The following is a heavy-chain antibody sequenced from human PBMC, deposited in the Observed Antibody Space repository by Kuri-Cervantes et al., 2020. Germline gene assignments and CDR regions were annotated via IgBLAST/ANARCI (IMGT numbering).Heavy chain of an antibody. CDR1: GFTFSSYD. D-gene: IGHD6-19*01. Sequence: GESLKISCAASGFTFSSYDMHWVRQATGKGLEWVSAIGTAGDTYYPGSVKGRFTISRDNSKNTLYLQMNSLRAEDTAVYYCAKEAMKAVTGTFYFDYWGQGTLVTVSS. V-gene: IGHV3-13*01. CDR2: IGTAGDT. J-gene: IGHJ4*02. CDR3: AKEAMKAVTGTFYFDY.